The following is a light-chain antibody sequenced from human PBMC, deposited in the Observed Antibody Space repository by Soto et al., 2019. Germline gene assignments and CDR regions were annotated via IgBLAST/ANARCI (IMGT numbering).Light chain of an antibody. Sequence: DLVMTQSPLSLPVTPGEPASISCRSSQSLLHSNGYNYLDWYLQKPGQSPQLLICLGSNRASGVPDRFSGSGSGTDFTLKISRVEAEDVGVYYCMQALQTPRAFGQGTRLEIK. CDR2: LGS. CDR3: MQALQTPRA. J-gene: IGKJ5*01. V-gene: IGKV2-28*01. CDR1: QSLLHSNGYNY.